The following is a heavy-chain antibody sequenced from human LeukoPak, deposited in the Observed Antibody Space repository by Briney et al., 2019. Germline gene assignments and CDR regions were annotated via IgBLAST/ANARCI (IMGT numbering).Heavy chain of an antibody. V-gene: IGHV3-66*04. D-gene: IGHD6-25*01. CDR1: GFTVSSNY. J-gene: IGHJ3*02. CDR3: AKQRRILNSFNI. Sequence: GGSLRLSCAASGFTVSSNYMSWVRQAPGKGLEWVSVIYSGGSTYYADSVKGRFTISRDNSKNTLYLQMNSLRAEDTAVYYCAKQRRILNSFNIGGQGTMATAS. CDR2: IYSGGST.